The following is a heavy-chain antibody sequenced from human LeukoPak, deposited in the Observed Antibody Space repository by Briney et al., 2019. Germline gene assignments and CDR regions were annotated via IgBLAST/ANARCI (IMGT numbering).Heavy chain of an antibody. Sequence: SETLSLTCTVSGGSISSGGYYWSWIRQHPGKGLEWIGYIYYSGSTYYNPSLKSRVTISVDTSKNQLSLKLSSVTAADTAVYYCATNRDSSGYYVDYWGQGTLVTVSS. CDR1: GGSISSGGYY. J-gene: IGHJ4*02. V-gene: IGHV4-31*03. D-gene: IGHD3-22*01. CDR2: IYYSGST. CDR3: ATNRDSSGYYVDY.